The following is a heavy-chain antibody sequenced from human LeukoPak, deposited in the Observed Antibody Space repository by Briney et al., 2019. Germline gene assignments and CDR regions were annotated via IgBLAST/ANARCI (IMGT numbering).Heavy chain of an antibody. CDR2: IIPIFGTA. D-gene: IGHD3-3*01. CDR3: ARAPSYYDFWSGYHDAFDI. CDR1: GGTFSSYA. J-gene: IGHJ3*02. Sequence: SVKVSCKASGGTFSSYAISWVRQAPGQGLEWMGGIIPIFGTANYAQKFQGRVTITADESTSTAYMELSSLRSEDTAVYYCARAPSYYDFWSGYHDAFDIWGQGTMVTVSS. V-gene: IGHV1-69*01.